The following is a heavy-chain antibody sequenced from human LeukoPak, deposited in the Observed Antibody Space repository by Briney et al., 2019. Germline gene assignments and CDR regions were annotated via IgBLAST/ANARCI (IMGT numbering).Heavy chain of an antibody. CDR1: GGSISGYY. D-gene: IGHD2-15*01. V-gene: IGHV4-59*08. Sequence: SETLSLTCTVSGGSISGYYWSWIRQPPGKGLEWIGYIYHSGSTNYNPFLKSRVTISVDTSKNQFSLKLSSVTAADTAVYYCARAYGATFDYWGQGTLVTVSS. CDR2: IYHSGST. J-gene: IGHJ4*02. CDR3: ARAYGATFDY.